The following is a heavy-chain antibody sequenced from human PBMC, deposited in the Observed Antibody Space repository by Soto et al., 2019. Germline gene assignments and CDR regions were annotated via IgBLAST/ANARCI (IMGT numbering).Heavy chain of an antibody. CDR3: AKEFSSGDKETGWFDP. V-gene: IGHV3-9*01. CDR2: ISWNSGSI. D-gene: IGHD3-3*01. J-gene: IGHJ5*02. CDR1: GFTFDDYA. Sequence: GGSLRLSCAASGFTFDDYAMHWVRQAPGKGLEWVSGISWNSGSIGYADSVKGRFTTSRDNAKNSLYLQMNSLRAEDTALYYCAKEFSSGDKETGWFDPWGQGTLVTVSS.